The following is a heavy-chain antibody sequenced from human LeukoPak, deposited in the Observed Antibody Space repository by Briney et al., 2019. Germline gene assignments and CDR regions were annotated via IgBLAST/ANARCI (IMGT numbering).Heavy chain of an antibody. D-gene: IGHD7-27*01. V-gene: IGHV1-18*01. Sequence: ASEKVSCKASGYTFSSYGINWVRQAPGQGLEWMGWISVYNGNTNHAQKFQGRLTMTTDTSTNMAHMELRSLRSDDTAVYYCARDSLGPDALDIWGQGTMVTVSS. CDR1: GYTFSSYG. CDR2: ISVYNGNT. J-gene: IGHJ3*02. CDR3: ARDSLGPDALDI.